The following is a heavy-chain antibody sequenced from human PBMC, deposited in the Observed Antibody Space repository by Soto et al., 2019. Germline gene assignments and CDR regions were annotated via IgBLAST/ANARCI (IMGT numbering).Heavy chain of an antibody. J-gene: IGHJ5*02. CDR2: ISGSGGST. CDR1: GFTFSSYA. V-gene: IGHV3-23*01. Sequence: PGGSLRLSCAASGFTFSSYAMSWVRQAPGKGLEWVSAISGSGGSTYYADSVKGRFTISRDNSKNTLYLQMNSLRAEDTAVYYCAKDSPPTTLYVYFGGFYLKHGERDKDNCFAPGGKGTRVTVSS. D-gene: IGHD3-16*02. CDR3: AKDSPPTTLYVYFGGFYLKHGERDKDNCFAP.